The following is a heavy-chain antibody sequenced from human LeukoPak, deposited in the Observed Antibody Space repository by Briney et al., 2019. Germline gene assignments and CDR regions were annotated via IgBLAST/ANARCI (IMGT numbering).Heavy chain of an antibody. V-gene: IGHV1-69*04. D-gene: IGHD3-22*01. Sequence: ASVKVSCKASGGTFTSYAISWVRQAPGQGLEWMGRIIPILGIANYAQKFQGRVTITADKSTSTAYMELSSLRSEDTAVYYCAGGGYYDSKFDPWGQGTLVTVSS. CDR3: AGGGYYDSKFDP. CDR1: GGTFTSYA. J-gene: IGHJ5*02. CDR2: IIPILGIA.